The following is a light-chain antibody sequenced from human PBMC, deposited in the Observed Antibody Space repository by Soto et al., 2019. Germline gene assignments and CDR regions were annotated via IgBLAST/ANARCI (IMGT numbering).Light chain of an antibody. CDR3: QQSFYAPPT. Sequence: DIQVTQSPSSLSASVGGRVTITCRASQNIRTYLTWYQQKPGKAPKLLIYEASDLQSGVPSRFSGSGSGTDFGLTITSLQPEDFATYYCQQSFYAPPTFGQGTKVDSK. V-gene: IGKV1-39*01. CDR1: QNIRTY. CDR2: EAS. J-gene: IGKJ1*01.